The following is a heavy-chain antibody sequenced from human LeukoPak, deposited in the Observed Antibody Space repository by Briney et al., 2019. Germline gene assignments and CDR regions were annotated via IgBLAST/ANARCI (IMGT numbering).Heavy chain of an antibody. J-gene: IGHJ4*02. D-gene: IGHD1-7*01. CDR3: AIGVNYAFDD. CDR2: LWYDGRSK. Sequence: PGGSLRLSCTASGFILSDSGFDWVRQAPGKGLEWVAFLWYDGRSKYYLDAVKGRFTISRDNSKNTVYLQMDSLRPEDTAVYYCAIGVNYAFDDWGQGTLVTVSS. V-gene: IGHV3-30*02. CDR1: GFILSDSG.